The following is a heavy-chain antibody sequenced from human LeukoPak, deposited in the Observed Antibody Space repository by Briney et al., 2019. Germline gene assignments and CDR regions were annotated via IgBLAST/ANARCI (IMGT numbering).Heavy chain of an antibody. D-gene: IGHD5-18*01. CDR2: IYTSGST. CDR3: ARDRGYSYDPRGWFDP. V-gene: IGHV4-4*07. J-gene: IGHJ5*02. Sequence: PSETLSLTCTVSGGSISSYYWSWIRQSPGKGLEWIGRIYTSGSTNYNPSLKSRVTISVDTSKNQFSLKLSSVTAADTAVYYCARDRGYSYDPRGWFDPWGQGTLVTVSS. CDR1: GGSISSYY.